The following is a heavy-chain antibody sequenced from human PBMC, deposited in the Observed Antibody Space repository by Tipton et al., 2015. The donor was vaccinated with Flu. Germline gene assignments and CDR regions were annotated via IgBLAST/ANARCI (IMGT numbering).Heavy chain of an antibody. CDR1: GFPFSAHV. J-gene: IGHJ4*02. CDR2: INSDGTYT. D-gene: IGHD1-14*01. V-gene: IGHV3-64*01. Sequence: LSLTCSASGFPFSAHVMNWVRQAPGKGLEFVSGINSDGTYTSSANSVKGRFTISRDNSKNTFYLQMGSLRAEDMAVYFCARESAGGSGATGFDYWGQGALVTVSS. CDR3: ARESAGGSGATGFDY.